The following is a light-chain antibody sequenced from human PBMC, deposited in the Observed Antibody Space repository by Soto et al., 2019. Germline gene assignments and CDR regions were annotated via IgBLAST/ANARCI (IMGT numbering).Light chain of an antibody. CDR1: QSVASNN. J-gene: IGKJ1*01. CDR2: GAS. Sequence: ELVLTQSQGTLSLSPGERATLSCRGSQSVASNNLAWYQQKPGQAPRLLIYGASTRATGIPARFSGSGSGTEFTLTISSLQSEDLAVYYCQQYKNWPPGTVGQGTKVDIK. V-gene: IGKV3-15*01. CDR3: QQYKNWPPGT.